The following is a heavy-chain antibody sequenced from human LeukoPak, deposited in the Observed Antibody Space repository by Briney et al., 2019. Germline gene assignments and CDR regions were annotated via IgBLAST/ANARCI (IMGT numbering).Heavy chain of an antibody. J-gene: IGHJ4*02. CDR1: GFTFSSYL. CDR2: IKSDGSST. D-gene: IGHD3-3*01. CDR3: ARDRDFRIDH. Sequence: GGSLGLSCSASGFTFSSYLMFWVRQAPGKGLVLVSRIKSDGSSTNYADSVKGRFTISRDNAKNTLYLQMNSLRAEDTAVYYCARDRDFRIDHWGQGTLVTVSS. V-gene: IGHV3-74*01.